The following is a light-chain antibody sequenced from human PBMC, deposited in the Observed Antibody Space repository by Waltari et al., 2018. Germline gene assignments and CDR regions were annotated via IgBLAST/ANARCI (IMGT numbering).Light chain of an antibody. Sequence: QSVLTQPPSASGTPGQRVTISCSGSQSNVGTHYVSWYQQLPRTAPKLLIYLTHQRPSGVPDRFSAAKSGTSASLAISGLRFEDEADDYCATRDEGPTVVFGGGTKLTVL. CDR2: LTH. CDR1: QSNVGTHY. CDR3: ATRDEGPTVV. J-gene: IGLJ2*01. V-gene: IGLV1-47*01.